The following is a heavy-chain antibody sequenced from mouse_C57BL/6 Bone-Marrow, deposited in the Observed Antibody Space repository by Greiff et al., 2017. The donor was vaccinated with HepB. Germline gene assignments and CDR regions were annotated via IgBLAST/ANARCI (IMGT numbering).Heavy chain of an antibody. V-gene: IGHV1-81*01. CDR2: IYPNSGNT. CDR3: AKDYNSNEAWFAY. Sequence: VQLVESGAELAKPGASVKLSCKASGYTFTSYWMRWVKQRPGRGLEWIGEIYPNSGNTYYNEKFKGKATLTVDKSSRTAYMDLRSLTSEDSAVYVCAKDYNSNEAWFAYWGQGTLVTVSA. CDR1: GYTFTSYW. D-gene: IGHD2-13*01. J-gene: IGHJ3*01.